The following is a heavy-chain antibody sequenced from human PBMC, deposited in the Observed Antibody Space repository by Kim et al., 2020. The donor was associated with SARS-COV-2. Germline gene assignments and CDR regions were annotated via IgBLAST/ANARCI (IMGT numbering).Heavy chain of an antibody. Sequence: SETLSLTCTVSGGSISSGSYYWSWIRQPAGKGLEWIGRIYTSGSTNYNPSLKSRVTISVDTSKNQFSLKLSSVTAADTAVYYCARGLQLVEDYWGQGTLVTVSS. J-gene: IGHJ4*02. CDR3: ARGLQLVEDY. CDR1: GGSISSGSYY. V-gene: IGHV4-61*02. CDR2: IYTSGST. D-gene: IGHD6-6*01.